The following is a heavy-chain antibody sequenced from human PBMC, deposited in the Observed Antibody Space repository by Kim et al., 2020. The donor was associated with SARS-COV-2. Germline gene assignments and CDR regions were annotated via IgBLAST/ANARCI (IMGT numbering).Heavy chain of an antibody. D-gene: IGHD3-16*01. J-gene: IGHJ4*02. V-gene: IGHV3-53*01. CDR2: IEPDGVT. CDR3: VRVPVNILSTGDALDVFDF. Sequence: GGSLRLSCSSVSGYTVSGNRMSWVRLAPGRGLEWVSFIEPDGVTHYADSVKGRFTASRDNSQNLVYLQMTNLTPDDAAVYFCVRVPVNILSTGDALDVFDFWGQGAVVTVS. CDR1: GYTVSGNR.